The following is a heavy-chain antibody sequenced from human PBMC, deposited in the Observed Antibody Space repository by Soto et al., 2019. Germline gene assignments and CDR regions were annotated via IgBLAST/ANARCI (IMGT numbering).Heavy chain of an antibody. J-gene: IGHJ4*02. CDR3: ARSFYDVPWFDY. Sequence: VKVSCKASGYTFTSYAMHWVRQAPGQRLEWMGWINAGNGNTKYSQKFQGRVTITRDTSASTAYMELSSLRSEDTAVYYCARSFYDVPWFDYWGQGTLVTVSS. CDR1: GYTFTSYA. D-gene: IGHD3-16*02. V-gene: IGHV1-3*01. CDR2: INAGNGNT.